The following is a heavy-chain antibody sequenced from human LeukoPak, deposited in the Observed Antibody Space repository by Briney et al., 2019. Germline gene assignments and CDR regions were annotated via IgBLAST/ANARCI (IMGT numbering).Heavy chain of an antibody. CDR2: ISGSGDRT. D-gene: IGHD3-10*01. J-gene: IGHJ4*02. CDR3: AKGYYGSGSYGWFDY. V-gene: IGHV3-23*01. Sequence: GGSLRLSCAASGFTLSNAWMNWVRQAPGKGLEWVSTISGSGDRTYYADSVKGRFTISRDNSKNTLFLQMNSLRAEDTAVYYCAKGYYGSGSYGWFDYWGQGTLVTVSS. CDR1: GFTLSNAW.